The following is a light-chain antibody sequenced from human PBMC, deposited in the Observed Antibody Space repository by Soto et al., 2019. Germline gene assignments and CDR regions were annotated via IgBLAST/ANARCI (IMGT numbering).Light chain of an antibody. J-gene: IGKJ1*01. CDR3: QQNKEWPGT. CDR2: DAS. V-gene: IGKV3-15*01. CDR1: QNVSSY. Sequence: EIVMTQSPATLSVSPGERATLSCRASQNVSSYLAWYQQKPGQAPRLLIYDASTRATGIPVRFSGSGSGTEFTLTISSLQSEDFGVYYCQQNKEWPGTFGQGTKVEIK.